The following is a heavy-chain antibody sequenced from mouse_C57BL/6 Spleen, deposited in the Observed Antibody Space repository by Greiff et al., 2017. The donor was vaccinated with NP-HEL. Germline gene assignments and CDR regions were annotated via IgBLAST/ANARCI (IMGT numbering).Heavy chain of an antibody. J-gene: IGHJ2*01. Sequence: QVQLQQSGAELVRPGASVTPSCKASGYTFTDYEMHWVKQTPVPGLEWIGAIYPETGGSALNQKFKGKALLTSDKSSSTAYMELRSLTSEDSAVYYCTTAYYSNYLYCDDWGQGTTLTVSS. CDR2: IYPETGGS. D-gene: IGHD2-5*01. CDR3: TTAYYSNYLYCDD. CDR1: GYTFTDYE. V-gene: IGHV1-15*01.